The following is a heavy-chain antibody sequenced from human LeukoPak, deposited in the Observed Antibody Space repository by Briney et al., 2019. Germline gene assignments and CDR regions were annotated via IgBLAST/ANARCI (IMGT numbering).Heavy chain of an antibody. V-gene: IGHV3-66*01. CDR2: IYTGGTT. J-gene: IGHJ4*02. CDR3: ARDSSSYYFDY. D-gene: IGHD6-6*01. Sequence: GGSLRLSCAASGFSVTSNHMNWVRQAPGKGLEWVSIIYTGGTTHYADSLNDRFTISRDDSINTLYLQMNSLRAEDTAVYYCARDSSSYYFDYWGQGTLVTVSS. CDR1: GFSVTSNH.